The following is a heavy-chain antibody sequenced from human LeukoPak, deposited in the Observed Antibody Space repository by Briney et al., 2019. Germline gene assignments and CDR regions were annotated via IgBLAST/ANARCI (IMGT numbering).Heavy chain of an antibody. V-gene: IGHV3-23*01. CDR1: GFTFSSYA. Sequence: GGSLRLSCAASGFTFSSYAMGWVRQAPGKGLEWVSSISGSNDNTYYADSVKDRFTISRDNSKNTLSLQMNSLRAEDTAVYYCAKGRGTTVTSAANYWGQGTLVTVSS. D-gene: IGHD4-17*01. CDR3: AKGRGTTVTSAANY. J-gene: IGHJ4*02. CDR2: ISGSNDNT.